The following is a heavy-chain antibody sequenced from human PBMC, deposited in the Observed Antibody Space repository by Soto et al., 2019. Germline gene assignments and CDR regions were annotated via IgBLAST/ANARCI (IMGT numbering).Heavy chain of an antibody. Sequence: QLQLQESGSGLVKPSQTLSLTCAVSGGSISSGGYSWSWIRQPPGKGLEWIGDIYHSGSTYYNPSLKSRVTISVDRYKNQFSLKLSSVTAADTAVYYCARDSRHYYYGMDVWGQGTTVTVSS. J-gene: IGHJ6*02. V-gene: IGHV4-30-2*01. CDR1: GGSISSGGYS. CDR3: ARDSRHYYYGMDV. CDR2: IYHSGST.